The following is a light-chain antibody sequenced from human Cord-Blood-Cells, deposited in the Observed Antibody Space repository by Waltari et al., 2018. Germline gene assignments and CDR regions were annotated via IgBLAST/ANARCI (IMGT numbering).Light chain of an antibody. CDR1: SRYVGSYNL. V-gene: IGLV2-23*01. Sequence: QSALTQPASVSGSPGQSLTTPCTGTSRYVGSYNLVSWYQQHPGKAPKLMIYEGSKRPSGVSNRFSGSKSGNTASLTISGLQAEDEADYYCCSYAGSSTFYVFGTGTKVTVL. CDR3: CSYAGSSTFYV. CDR2: EGS. J-gene: IGLJ1*01.